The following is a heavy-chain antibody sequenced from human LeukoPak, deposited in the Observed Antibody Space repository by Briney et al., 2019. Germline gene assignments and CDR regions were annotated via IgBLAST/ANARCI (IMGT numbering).Heavy chain of an antibody. CDR3: AREDYDSSGYYKYYYYYGMDV. V-gene: IGHV3-7*01. J-gene: IGHJ6*02. D-gene: IGHD3-22*01. Sequence: GGSLRLSCAVSGLTFSSSWMDWVRQAPGKGLEWVASINPDGNKKYSADSVKGRFTISRDNAENSLYLQMNSLRAEDTAVYYCAREDYDSSGYYKYYYYYGMDVWGQGTTVTVSS. CDR2: INPDGNKK. CDR1: GLTFSSSW.